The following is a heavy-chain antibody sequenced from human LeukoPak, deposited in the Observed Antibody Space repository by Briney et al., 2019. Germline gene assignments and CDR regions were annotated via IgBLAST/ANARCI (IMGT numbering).Heavy chain of an antibody. D-gene: IGHD2-15*01. CDR2: ISDSGGNT. J-gene: IGHJ5*02. CDR1: GFTFSSYA. V-gene: IGHV3-23*01. CDR3: AKDGFRGDCIGGSCYPFDP. Sequence: AGGSLRLSCAASGFTFSSYAMSWVRQAPGKGLEWVSTISDSGGNTYYADSVKGRSTISRDNSKNTLYLQMNSLRAEDTALYYCAKDGFRGDCIGGSCYPFDPWGQGTLVTVSS.